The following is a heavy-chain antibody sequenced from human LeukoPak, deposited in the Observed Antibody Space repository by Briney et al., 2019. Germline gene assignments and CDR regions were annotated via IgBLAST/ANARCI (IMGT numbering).Heavy chain of an antibody. V-gene: IGHV4-59*08. D-gene: IGHD2-2*01. CDR1: GGSISSYY. CDR3: ARLSPHSIVVVPAAILPDY. CDR2: IYYSGST. J-gene: IGHJ4*02. Sequence: SETLSLTCTVSGGSISSYYWSWIRQPPGKGLEWIGYIYYSGSTNYNPSLKSRVTISVDTSKNQFSLKLSSVTAADTAVYYCARLSPHSIVVVPAAILPDYWGQGTLVTVSS.